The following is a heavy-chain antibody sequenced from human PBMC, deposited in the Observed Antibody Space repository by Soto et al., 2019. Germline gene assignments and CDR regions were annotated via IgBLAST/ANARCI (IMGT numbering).Heavy chain of an antibody. Sequence: VGSLRLSCAASGFTFSSYEMNWVRQAPGKWLEWVSYISSSGSTIYYADSVKGRFTISRDNAKNSLYLQMNSLRAEDTAVYYCASQLGEFDYWGQGTLVTVSS. CDR3: ASQLGEFDY. D-gene: IGHD7-27*01. CDR1: GFTFSSYE. V-gene: IGHV3-48*03. CDR2: ISSSGSTI. J-gene: IGHJ4*02.